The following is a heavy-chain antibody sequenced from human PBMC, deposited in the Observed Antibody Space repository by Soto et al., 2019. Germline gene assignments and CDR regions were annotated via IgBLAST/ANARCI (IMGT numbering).Heavy chain of an antibody. D-gene: IGHD2-2*01. Sequence: EVQLVESGGGLVQPGGSLRLSCAASGFTVSSNCMSCVRQAPGKGLEWGSVIYSGGSTYYADSVKGRFTISRHNSKNPLDLQINILRAEDTAVYYLARENIVVVPAALYYYRDVWGKGPTVTVSS. CDR3: ARENIVVVPAALYYYRDV. CDR2: IYSGGST. J-gene: IGHJ6*03. V-gene: IGHV3-53*04. CDR1: GFTVSSNC.